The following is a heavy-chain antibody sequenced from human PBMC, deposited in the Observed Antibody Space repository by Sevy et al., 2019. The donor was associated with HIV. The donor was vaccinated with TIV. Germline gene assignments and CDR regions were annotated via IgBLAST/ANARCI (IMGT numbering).Heavy chain of an antibody. CDR2: ISFDATNK. CDR1: GFTFNRYS. CDR3: ALERLSSDVAEYFQN. V-gene: IGHV3-30-3*01. J-gene: IGHJ1*01. Sequence: GGSLRLSCAASGFTFNRYSMHWVRQAPGKGLEWVATISFDATNKHYPDSVKGRFTIARDNFQNSLFLQMDSLRPEDTAVYYCALERLSSDVAEYFQNWGQGTMVTVSS. D-gene: IGHD1-1*01.